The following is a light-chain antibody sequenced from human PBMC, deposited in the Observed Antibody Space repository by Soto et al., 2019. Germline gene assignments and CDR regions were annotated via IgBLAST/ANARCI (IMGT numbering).Light chain of an antibody. J-gene: IGKJ3*01. CDR1: QSIRHY. V-gene: IGKV1-39*01. CDR3: QQSHSSPRT. Sequence: DIQMTQSPSSLSASVGDRVTITCRASQSIRHYLSWYQQKPGRAPKLLIYSASTLQTGVPSRFSGSGSGTDFTLDNSRLQPEDFATYYCQQSHSSPRTFGPGTKVDIK. CDR2: SAS.